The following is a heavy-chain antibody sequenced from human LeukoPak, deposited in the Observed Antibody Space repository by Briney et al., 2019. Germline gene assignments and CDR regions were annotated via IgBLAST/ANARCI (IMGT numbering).Heavy chain of an antibody. CDR1: GFTFSDYY. CDR2: ISSSGSTI. D-gene: IGHD1-26*01. J-gene: IGHJ6*03. V-gene: IGHV3-11*04. CDR3: ARVPGSYYYYYYMDV. Sequence: GGSLRLSCAASGFTFSDYYMSWIRQAPGKGLEWVSYISSSGSTIYYADSVKGRFTISRDNAKNSLYLQMNSLRAEDTAVYYCARVPGSYYYYYYMDVWGKGTTVTVSS.